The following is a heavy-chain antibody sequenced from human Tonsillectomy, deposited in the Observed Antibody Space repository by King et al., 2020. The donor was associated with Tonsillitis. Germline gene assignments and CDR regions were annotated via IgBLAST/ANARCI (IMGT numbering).Heavy chain of an antibody. J-gene: IGHJ4*02. D-gene: IGHD5-12*01. CDR2: ISSSITYI. V-gene: IGHV3-21*01. CDR1: GFTFSSYS. Sequence: VQLVESGGVLVKPGGSLRLSCAASGFTFSSYSMNWVRQAPGKGLEWVSSISSSITYIYYADSVRGRFTISRDNAKNSLYLQMNSLRAEDTAVYYCARDGRGGYDSFDYWGQGTLVTVSS. CDR3: ARDGRGGYDSFDY.